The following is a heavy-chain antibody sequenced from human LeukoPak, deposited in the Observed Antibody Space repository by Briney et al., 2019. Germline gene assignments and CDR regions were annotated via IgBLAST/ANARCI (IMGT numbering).Heavy chain of an antibody. CDR1: GGSISSSSYY. D-gene: IGHD6-19*01. V-gene: IGHV4-39*07. CDR2: IYYSGST. J-gene: IGHJ4*02. Sequence: SETLSLTCTVSGGSISSSSYYWGWIRQPPGKGLEWIGSIYYSGSTYYNPSLKSRVTISIDTSKNQFSLKLTSVTAADTAVYYCARDPAVPVAGTAQEHWGQGTLVTVSS. CDR3: ARDPAVPVAGTAQEH.